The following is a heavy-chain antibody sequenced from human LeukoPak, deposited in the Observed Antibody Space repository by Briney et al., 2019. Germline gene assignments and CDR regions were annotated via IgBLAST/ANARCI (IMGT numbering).Heavy chain of an antibody. J-gene: IGHJ5*02. V-gene: IGHV4-38-2*02. CDR3: ARDYKWFDP. CDR2: IYHSGST. CDR1: DYSISSGYY. Sequence: SETLSLTCSVSDYSISSGYYWGWIRQPPGKGLEWIGSIYHSGSTYYNPSLKSRVTISVDTSKNQFSLKLSSVTAADTAVYYCARDYKWFDPWGQGTLVTVSS.